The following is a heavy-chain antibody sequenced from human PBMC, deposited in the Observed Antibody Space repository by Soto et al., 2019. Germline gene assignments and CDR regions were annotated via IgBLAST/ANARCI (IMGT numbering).Heavy chain of an antibody. CDR1: GFTFSSYA. Sequence: EVQLLESGGGLVQPGGSLRLSCAASGFTFSSYAMSWVRQAPGKGLEWVSAISGSGGSTYYADSVKGRFTISRDNSKNTLYLQMKSLRAEDTAVDYYANVGFYCDSGGQLDYWGQGTLVTVSS. CDR3: ANVGFYCDSGGQLDY. V-gene: IGHV3-23*01. D-gene: IGHD3-22*01. J-gene: IGHJ4*02. CDR2: ISGSGGST.